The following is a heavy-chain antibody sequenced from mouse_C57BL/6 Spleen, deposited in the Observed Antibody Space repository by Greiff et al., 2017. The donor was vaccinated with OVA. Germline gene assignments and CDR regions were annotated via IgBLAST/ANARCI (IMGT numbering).Heavy chain of an antibody. Sequence: EVNVVESGGGLVKPGGSLKLSCAASGFTFSSYAMSWVRQTPEKRLEWVATISDGGSYTYYPDNVKGRFTISRDNAKNNLYLQMSHLKSEDTAMYYCARGTMRWYFDVWGTGTTVTVSS. V-gene: IGHV5-4*03. CDR3: ARGTMRWYFDV. J-gene: IGHJ1*03. D-gene: IGHD2-4*01. CDR1: GFTFSSYA. CDR2: ISDGGSYT.